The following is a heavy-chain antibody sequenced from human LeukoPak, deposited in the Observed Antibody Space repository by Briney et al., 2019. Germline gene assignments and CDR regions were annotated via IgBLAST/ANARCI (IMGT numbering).Heavy chain of an antibody. Sequence: PGGSLRLSCAASRFIISSYEMKWVRQAPEKGLEWVSYISSSGDTIYYADSVKGRFTISRDNAKNSLYLQMNSLRAEDTAVYYCARGTYYYGTGVLPSDYWGQGTLVTVSS. CDR3: ARGTYYYGTGVLPSDY. D-gene: IGHD3-10*01. V-gene: IGHV3-48*03. CDR1: RFIISSYE. CDR2: ISSSGDTI. J-gene: IGHJ4*02.